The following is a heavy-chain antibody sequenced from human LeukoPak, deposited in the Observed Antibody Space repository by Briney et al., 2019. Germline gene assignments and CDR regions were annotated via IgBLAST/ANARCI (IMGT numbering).Heavy chain of an antibody. CDR1: GFTFSSYE. J-gene: IGHJ6*04. CDR2: ISSSGSTI. V-gene: IGHV3-48*03. CDR3: ASRLSWIQLWSYYYGMDV. D-gene: IGHD5-18*01. Sequence: GGSLRLSCAASGFTFSSYEMNWVRQVPGKGLEWVSYISSSGSTIYYADSVKGRFTISRDNAKNSLYLQMNSLRAEDTAVYYCASRLSWIQLWSYYYGMDVWGKGTTVTVSS.